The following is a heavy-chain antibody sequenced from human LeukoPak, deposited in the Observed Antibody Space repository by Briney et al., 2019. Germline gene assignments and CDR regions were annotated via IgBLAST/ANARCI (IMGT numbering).Heavy chain of an antibody. V-gene: IGHV4-30-4*07. Sequence: SQTLSLTCAVSGGSISSGGYSWSWIRQPPGKGLEWIGYIYYSGSTNYNPSLKSRVTISVDTSKNQFSLKLSSVTAADTAVYYCASSTVTTPYLFDYWGQGTLVTVSS. CDR3: ASSTVTTPYLFDY. J-gene: IGHJ4*02. CDR1: GGSISSGGYS. CDR2: IYYSGST. D-gene: IGHD4-17*01.